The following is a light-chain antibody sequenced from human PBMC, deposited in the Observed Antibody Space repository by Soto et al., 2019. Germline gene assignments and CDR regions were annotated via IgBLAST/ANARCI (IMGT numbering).Light chain of an antibody. V-gene: IGKV4-1*01. CDR3: QQYYSMYT. J-gene: IGKJ2*01. CDR1: QSVLYSSNNKNY. Sequence: DIVMTQSPDSLAVSLGERATINCKSSQSVLYSSNNKNYLAWYQQKPGQPPKLLIYWASTRESGVPDRFSGSGSGTDFTLTISSLKAEDGAVYSCQQYYSMYTFGQGTKLEIK. CDR2: WAS.